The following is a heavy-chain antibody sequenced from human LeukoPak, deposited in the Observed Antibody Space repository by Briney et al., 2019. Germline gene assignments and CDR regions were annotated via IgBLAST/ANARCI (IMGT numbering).Heavy chain of an antibody. V-gene: IGHV3-74*01. D-gene: IGHD3-22*01. CDR2: IKSDGGT. Sequence: GGSLRLSCAASGFTLSSYWMHWVRQAPGKGLVWVSRIKSDGGTNYADSVKGRFTISRDNAKNTVSLQMNSLRAEDTGVYYCARAPSEIGGYYPEYFRHWGQGTLVIVSS. J-gene: IGHJ1*01. CDR3: ARAPSEIGGYYPEYFRH. CDR1: GFTLSSYW.